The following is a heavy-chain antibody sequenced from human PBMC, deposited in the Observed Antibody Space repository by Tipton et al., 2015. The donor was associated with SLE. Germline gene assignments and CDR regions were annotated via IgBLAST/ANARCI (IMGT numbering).Heavy chain of an antibody. Sequence: QSGAEVKKPGASVKVSCKASGYTFTGYYMHWVRQAPGQGLEWMGRINPNSGGTNYAQKFQDRVTMTRDTSISTAYMELSRLRSDDTAVYCCARDPYGDYVGYWRQGTLVTVSS. V-gene: IGHV1-2*06. CDR3: ARDPYGDYVGY. CDR1: GYTFTGYY. D-gene: IGHD4-17*01. CDR2: INPNSGGT. J-gene: IGHJ4*02.